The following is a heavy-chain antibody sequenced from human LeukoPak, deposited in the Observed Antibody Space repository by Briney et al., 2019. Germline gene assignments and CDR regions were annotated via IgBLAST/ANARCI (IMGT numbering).Heavy chain of an antibody. CDR2: ISAYNGNT. CDR1: GYTFTSYG. CDR3: ARVSRSGAFDY. D-gene: IGHD4/OR15-4a*01. V-gene: IGHV1-18*01. Sequence: GASVTVSLTASGYTFTSYGISWVRQAPGQRLEWMGWISAYNGNTSYAQKLQGRVTMTTDTSTSTAYMELRSLRSDDTAVYCCARVSRSGAFDYWGQGTLVTVSS. J-gene: IGHJ4*02.